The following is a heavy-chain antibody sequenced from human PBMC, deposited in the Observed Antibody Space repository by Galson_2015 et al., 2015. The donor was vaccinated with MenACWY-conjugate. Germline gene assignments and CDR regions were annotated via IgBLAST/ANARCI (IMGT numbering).Heavy chain of an antibody. J-gene: IGHJ6*02. CDR3: AREMISYCYGMDV. CDR1: GYTFTSYG. CDR2: ISAYNGNT. Sequence: SVKVSCKTSGYTFTSYGISWVRQAPGQGLEWMGWISAYNGNTNYAQKLQGRVTMTTDTSTSTAYMELRSLRSDDTAVYYCAREMISYCYGMDVWGQGTTVTVSS. D-gene: IGHD3-16*01. V-gene: IGHV1-18*01.